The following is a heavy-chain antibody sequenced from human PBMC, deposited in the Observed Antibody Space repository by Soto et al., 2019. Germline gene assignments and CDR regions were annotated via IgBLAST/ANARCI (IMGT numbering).Heavy chain of an antibody. D-gene: IGHD3-9*01. CDR3: ARAPEDYDILTGDYYYYYGMDV. V-gene: IGHV4-4*02. CDR1: GGSISSSNW. CDR2: IYHSGST. J-gene: IGHJ6*02. Sequence: SETLSLTCAVSGGSISSSNWWRWVRQPPGKGLEWIGEIYHSGSTNYNPSLKSRVTISVDKSKNQFSLKLSSVTAADTAVYYCARAPEDYDILTGDYYYYYGMDVWGQGTTVTVSS.